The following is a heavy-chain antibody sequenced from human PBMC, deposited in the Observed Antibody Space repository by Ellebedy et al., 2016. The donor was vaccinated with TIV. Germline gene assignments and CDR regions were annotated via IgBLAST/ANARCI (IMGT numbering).Heavy chain of an antibody. Sequence: SETLSLXCTVSGGSISSTTYYWAWIRQPPGKGLEWIGTVYYSGSTFYNPSLKSRVTISVDTSKNQFSLKLSSVTAADTAVYFCARHVDTSSWSPPEYFQHWGLGTLATVSS. J-gene: IGHJ1*01. CDR3: ARHVDTSSWSPPEYFQH. CDR1: GGSISSTTYY. V-gene: IGHV4-39*01. D-gene: IGHD6-13*01. CDR2: VYYSGST.